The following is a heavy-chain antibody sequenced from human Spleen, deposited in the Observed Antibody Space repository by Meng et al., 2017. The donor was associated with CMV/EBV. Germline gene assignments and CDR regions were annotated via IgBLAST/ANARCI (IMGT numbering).Heavy chain of an antibody. Sequence: LSLTCAASGFTFSNYGMHWVRQAPGKGLEWLAFIRSDGSSKYYADSVKGRFTISRDNSKKSLFLQIHSLRAEDTAVYYCARERPMVRGNFPHNYYGMDVWGQGTTVTVSS. CDR1: GFTFSNYG. CDR2: IRSDGSSK. V-gene: IGHV3-30*02. J-gene: IGHJ6*02. D-gene: IGHD3-10*01. CDR3: ARERPMVRGNFPHNYYGMDV.